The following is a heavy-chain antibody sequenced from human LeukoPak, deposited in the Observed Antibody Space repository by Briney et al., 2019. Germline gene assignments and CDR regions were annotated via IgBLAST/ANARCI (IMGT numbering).Heavy chain of an antibody. V-gene: IGHV4-59*01. D-gene: IGHD6-13*01. J-gene: IGHJ4*02. CDR1: GGSISSYY. CDR3: ARDEGGSSSWYWYY. Sequence: SETLSLTCTVSGGSISSYYWSWLRQPPGKGLEWIGYIYYSGSTNYNPSLKSRVTISVDTSKNQFSLKLSSVTAADTTVYYCARDEGGSSSWYWYYWGQGTLVTVSS. CDR2: IYYSGST.